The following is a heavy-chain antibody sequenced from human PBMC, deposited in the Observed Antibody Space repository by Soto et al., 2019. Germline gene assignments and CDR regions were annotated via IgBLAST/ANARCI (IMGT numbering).Heavy chain of an antibody. CDR3: AGGHDYGGNSDAFDI. D-gene: IGHD3-16*01. CDR2: ILPIFGTA. Sequence: QVQLVQSGAEVKKPGSSVKVSCKASGGTFSTSSINWVRQAPGQRPEWMGNILPIFGTADYAQKFQDRVTVTADKSTKTAYMGMRRLLSEDTAVYYCAGGHDYGGNSDAFDIWGQGTVGTVSS. CDR1: GGTFSTSS. J-gene: IGHJ3*02. V-gene: IGHV1-69*14.